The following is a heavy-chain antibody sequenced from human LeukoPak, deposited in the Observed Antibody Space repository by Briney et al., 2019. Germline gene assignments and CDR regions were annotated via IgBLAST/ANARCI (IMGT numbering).Heavy chain of an antibody. CDR3: ARDYWRAVAAYGMDV. CDR2: IYHTGSH. J-gene: IGHJ6*01. Sequence: SETLSLTCVLSGGSISIRYWSWIRHPPGKGLEWIGYIYHTGSHIYNPSLKSRVTISADTSKNQFSLTLSSVTAADTAGYYCARDYWRAVAAYGMDVWGQGTTVTVSS. V-gene: IGHV4-59*11. D-gene: IGHD6-19*01. CDR1: GGSISIRY.